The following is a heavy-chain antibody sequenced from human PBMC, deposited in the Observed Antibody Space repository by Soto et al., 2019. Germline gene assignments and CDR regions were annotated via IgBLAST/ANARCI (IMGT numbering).Heavy chain of an antibody. CDR3: AREDRGYSYGYVTDY. J-gene: IGHJ4*02. D-gene: IGHD5-18*01. Sequence: SETLSLTCTVSGGSVSSGSYYWSWIRQPPGKGLEWIGYIYYSGSTNYNPSLKSRVTISVDTSKNQFSLKLSSVTAADTAVYYCAREDRGYSYGYVTDYWGPGTLVTVSS. V-gene: IGHV4-61*01. CDR2: IYYSGST. CDR1: GGSVSSGSYY.